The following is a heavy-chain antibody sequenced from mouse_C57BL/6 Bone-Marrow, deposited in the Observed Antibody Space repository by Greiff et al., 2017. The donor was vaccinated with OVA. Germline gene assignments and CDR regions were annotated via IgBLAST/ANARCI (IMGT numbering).Heavy chain of an antibody. J-gene: IGHJ3*01. CDR1: GYTFTNYW. Sequence: VQLQQSGAELVRPGTSVKMSCKASGYTFTNYWIGWAKQRPGHGLEWIGDIYPGGGYTNYNEKFKGKATLTADKSSSTAYMQFSSLTSEDSAIYYCARHHYYGSSPFAYWGQGTLVTVSA. D-gene: IGHD1-1*01. CDR3: ARHHYYGSSPFAY. V-gene: IGHV1-63*01. CDR2: IYPGGGYT.